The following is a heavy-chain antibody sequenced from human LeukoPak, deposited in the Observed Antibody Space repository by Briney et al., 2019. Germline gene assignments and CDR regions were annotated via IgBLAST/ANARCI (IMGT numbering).Heavy chain of an antibody. V-gene: IGHV4-30-4*07. J-gene: IGHJ5*02. CDR1: GGSISSGGYS. D-gene: IGHD6-13*01. CDR3: ARDVIAAAGSFDP. Sequence: SETLSLTCAVSGGSISSGGYSWTWLRQPPGKGLEWIGYIYYSGSAYYNPSLKSRFTISVDTSKNQFSLRVISVTAADTAVYYCARDVIAAAGSFDPWGQGTVVTVSS. CDR2: IYYSGSA.